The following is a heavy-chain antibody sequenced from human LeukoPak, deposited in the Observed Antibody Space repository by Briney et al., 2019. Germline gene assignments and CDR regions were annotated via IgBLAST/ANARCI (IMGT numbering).Heavy chain of an antibody. V-gene: IGHV4-34*01. CDR3: ARDRVGAPHFDY. D-gene: IGHD1-26*01. Sequence: SETLSLTCAVYGGSFSDYYWSWIRQPPGKGLEWIGEIHLGGSTNYNPSLKSRVTISVDTSKNQFSLKLSSVTAADTAVYYCARDRVGAPHFDYWGQGTLVTVSS. CDR2: IHLGGST. CDR1: GGSFSDYY. J-gene: IGHJ4*02.